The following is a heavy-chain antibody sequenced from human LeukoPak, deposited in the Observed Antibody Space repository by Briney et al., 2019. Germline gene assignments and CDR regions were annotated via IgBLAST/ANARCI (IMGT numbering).Heavy chain of an antibody. CDR3: ARGGCTSNTYYYYYNYMDV. Sequence: PSETLSLTCTVSGGSISSYYWSWIRQPAGKGLEWIGRIYTSGSTNYNPSLTSRVTMSVDTSKNQFSLKLSSVTAADTAVYYCARGGCTSNTYYYYYNYMDVWGQGTTVTVSS. J-gene: IGHJ6*03. V-gene: IGHV4-4*07. D-gene: IGHD2-2*01. CDR1: GGSISSYY. CDR2: IYTSGST.